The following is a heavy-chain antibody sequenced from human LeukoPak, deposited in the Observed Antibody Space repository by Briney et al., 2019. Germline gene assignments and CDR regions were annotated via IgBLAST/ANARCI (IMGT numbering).Heavy chain of an antibody. J-gene: IGHJ4*02. D-gene: IGHD3-3*01. Sequence: ASVKVSCKASGYTFTGYYMHWVRQAPGQGLEWVGWINPNSGATDYAQTFQGRVTMTRDTSISTVYMELNRLKSDDTAVYYCVRGGALYYDFWDWGQGTLVTVSS. CDR3: VRGGALYYDFWD. CDR2: INPNSGAT. V-gene: IGHV1-2*02. CDR1: GYTFTGYY.